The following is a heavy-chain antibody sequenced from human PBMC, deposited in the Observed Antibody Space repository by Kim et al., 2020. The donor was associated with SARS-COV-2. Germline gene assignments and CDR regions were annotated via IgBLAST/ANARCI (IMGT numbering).Heavy chain of an antibody. CDR3: VKAPYYDFWSGYYAPS. Sequence: GGSLRLSCSASGFTFSSYAMHWVRQAPGKGLEYVSAISSNGGSTYYADSVKGRFTISRDNSKNTLYLQMSSLRAEDTAVYYCVKAPYYDFWSGYYAPSWGQGTLVTVSS. CDR1: GFTFSSYA. D-gene: IGHD3-3*01. CDR2: ISSNGGST. J-gene: IGHJ4*02. V-gene: IGHV3-64D*09.